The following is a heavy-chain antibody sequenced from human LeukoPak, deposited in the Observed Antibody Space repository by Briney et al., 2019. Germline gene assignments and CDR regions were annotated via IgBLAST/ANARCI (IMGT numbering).Heavy chain of an antibody. CDR2: IYYSGST. D-gene: IGHD5-18*01. V-gene: IGHV4-59*12. Sequence: SETLSLTCTVSGGSISSYYWSWIRQPPGKGLEWIGYIYYSGSTNYNPSLKSRVTISVDTSKNQFSLKLSSVTAADTAVYYCAQRDVDTDKFDPWGQGTLVTVSS. CDR3: AQRDVDTDKFDP. CDR1: GGSISSYY. J-gene: IGHJ5*02.